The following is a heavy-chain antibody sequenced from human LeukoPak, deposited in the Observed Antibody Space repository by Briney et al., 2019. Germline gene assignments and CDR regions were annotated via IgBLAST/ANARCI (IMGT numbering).Heavy chain of an antibody. D-gene: IGHD3-10*01. CDR2: ISGSGGST. CDR3: AKYTSGTSYRGLAQ. Sequence: GGSLRLSCAASGFTFSSYAMRWVRQSPGKGLDWVSAISGSGGSTYYADSVKGRFTISRDNSKNTLYLQMNSLRAEDTAVYSCAKYTSGTSYRGLAQWGQGTLVTVSS. J-gene: IGHJ4*02. V-gene: IGHV3-23*01. CDR1: GFTFSSYA.